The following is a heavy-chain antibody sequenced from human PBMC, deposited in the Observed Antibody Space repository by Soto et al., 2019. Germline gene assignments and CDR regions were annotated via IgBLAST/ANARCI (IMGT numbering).Heavy chain of an antibody. J-gene: IGHJ6*02. Sequence: WETLSLTCPVSVVSISSYYWSCIRHPPGKGLEWIGNIYNTGSTNHNPSLKSRVTISVDTSKNQFSLKLRSVTAADTAVYYCAREPAIIVGAKLTGPFAIGAQATRVNVS. CDR1: VVSISSYY. V-gene: IGHV4-59*01. CDR3: AREPAIIVGAKLTGPFAI. CDR2: IYNTGST. D-gene: IGHD1-26*01.